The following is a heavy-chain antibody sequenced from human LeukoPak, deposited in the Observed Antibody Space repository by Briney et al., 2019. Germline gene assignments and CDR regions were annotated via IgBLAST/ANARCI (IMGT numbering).Heavy chain of an antibody. CDR3: ARDQWFGGYFDY. CDR1: GFTFSSYA. D-gene: IGHD3-10*01. CDR2: IKQDGSEK. J-gene: IGHJ4*02. V-gene: IGHV3-7*01. Sequence: GGSLRLSCAASGFTFSSYAMSWVRQAPGKGLEWVANIKQDGSEKYYVDSVKGRFTISRDNAKNSLYLQMNSLRAEDTAVYYCARDQWFGGYFDYWGQGTLVTVSS.